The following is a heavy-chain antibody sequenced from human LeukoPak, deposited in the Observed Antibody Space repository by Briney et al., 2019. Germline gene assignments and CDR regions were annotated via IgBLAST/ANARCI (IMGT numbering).Heavy chain of an antibody. CDR2: ISGSSRYI. V-gene: IGHV3-21*01. CDR3: ARDGIDY. J-gene: IGHJ4*02. CDR1: GFIFSSYS. Sequence: GGSLRLSCAASGFIFSSYSMNWVRQAPGKGLEWVSSISGSSRYINYADSVKGRFTISRDNAKNSLYLQMSGLSAEDTAVYYCARDGIDYWGQGTLVTVSS. D-gene: IGHD1-26*01.